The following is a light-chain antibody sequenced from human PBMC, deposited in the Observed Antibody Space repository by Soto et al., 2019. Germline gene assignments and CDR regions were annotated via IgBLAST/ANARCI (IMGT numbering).Light chain of an antibody. Sequence: IVLTQSSATLSLSPGGSTTPSCRASQSVSSYLAWYQQKPGQAPRLFIYDASNRATGIPARFSGSGSGTDFTLTISSLEPEDFAVYYCQQRSNWPRTFGQGTKVDIK. CDR1: QSVSSY. CDR3: QQRSNWPRT. V-gene: IGKV3-11*01. CDR2: DAS. J-gene: IGKJ1*01.